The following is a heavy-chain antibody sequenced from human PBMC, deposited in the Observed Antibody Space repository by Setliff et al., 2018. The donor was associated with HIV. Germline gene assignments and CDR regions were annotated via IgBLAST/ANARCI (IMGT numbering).Heavy chain of an antibody. V-gene: IGHV4-4*07. CDR2: IHTSDTT. J-gene: IGHJ6*03. D-gene: IGHD6-13*01. Sequence: PSETLSLTCTVSGVSTSIHYWDWIRQPAGRGLEWIGRIHTSDTTRYNPSLQSRVAMSVDTSKNQFSLKLTSVSAADTAVYYCARGVAAAGMLMDVWGKGTTVTVSS. CDR3: ARGVAAAGMLMDV. CDR1: GVSTSIHY.